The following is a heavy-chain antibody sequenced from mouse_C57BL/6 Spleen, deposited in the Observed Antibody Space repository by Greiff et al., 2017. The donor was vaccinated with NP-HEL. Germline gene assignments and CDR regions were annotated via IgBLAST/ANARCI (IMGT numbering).Heavy chain of an antibody. J-gene: IGHJ3*01. D-gene: IGHD2-4*01. Sequence: QVQLQQSGAELVRPGSSVKLSCKASGYTFTSYWMHWVKQRPIQGLEWIGNIDPSDSETHYNQKFKDKATLTVDKSSSTAYMQLSSLTSEDSAVYYCAREGVYDYEEWFAYWGQGTLVTVSA. CDR3: AREGVYDYEEWFAY. V-gene: IGHV1-52*01. CDR2: IDPSDSET. CDR1: GYTFTSYW.